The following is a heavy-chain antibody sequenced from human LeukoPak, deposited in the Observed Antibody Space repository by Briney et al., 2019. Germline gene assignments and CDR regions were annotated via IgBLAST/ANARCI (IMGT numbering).Heavy chain of an antibody. D-gene: IGHD3-16*01. CDR1: GGSIRNDY. J-gene: IGHJ4*02. CDR3: ERGMSLGADGAVEY. V-gene: IGHV4-4*07. CDR2: IFDGGTS. Sequence: SEALSLTCTVSGGSIRNDYWSWIRQPLGTGLEWVGRIFDGGTSVYSPSFKSRGIMSVHTSKNHVSLKLTSVTAADTAVYYCERGMSLGADGAVEYWGAGALVTVSS.